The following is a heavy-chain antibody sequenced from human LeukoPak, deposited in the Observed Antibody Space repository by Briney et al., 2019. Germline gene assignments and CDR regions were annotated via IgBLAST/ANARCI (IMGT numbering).Heavy chain of an antibody. CDR1: GFTFRSYW. CDR2: IKQDGSEK. Sequence: GGSLRLSCAASGFTFRSYWMSWVRQAPGKGLEWVANIKQDGSEKYYVDSVKGRFTISRDNAKNSLYLQMNSLRAEDTAVYYCARPRVVTHYFDYWGQGTLVTVSS. D-gene: IGHD3-3*01. CDR3: ARPRVVTHYFDY. V-gene: IGHV3-7*01. J-gene: IGHJ4*02.